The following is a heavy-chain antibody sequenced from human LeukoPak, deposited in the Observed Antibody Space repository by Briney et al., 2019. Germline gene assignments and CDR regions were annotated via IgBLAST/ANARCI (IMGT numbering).Heavy chain of an antibody. CDR2: ISGSGGST. D-gene: IGHD7-27*01. Sequence: GGSLRLSCAASKFTFSSYSMNWVRQAPGKGLEWVSAISGSGGSTYYADSVKGRFTISRDNSKNTLYLQMNSLRAEDTAVYYCADVRPNWGSWFDPWGQGTLVTVSS. CDR3: ADVRPNWGSWFDP. V-gene: IGHV3-23*01. J-gene: IGHJ5*02. CDR1: KFTFSSYS.